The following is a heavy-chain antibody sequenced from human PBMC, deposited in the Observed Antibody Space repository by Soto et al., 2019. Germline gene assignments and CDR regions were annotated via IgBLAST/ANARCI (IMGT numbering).Heavy chain of an antibody. V-gene: IGHV1-3*04. CDR3: AARQLEHNWFDP. CDR2: INTGNGNT. Sequence: ASVKVSCKTSGYTFIDYPIHWVRQSPGQRLEWMGWINTGNGNTKYSQKFQGRVTITRDTSASTAYMELSSLGSADTAVYYCAARQLEHNWFDPWGQGTLVTVSS. D-gene: IGHD6-13*01. J-gene: IGHJ5*02. CDR1: GYTFIDYP.